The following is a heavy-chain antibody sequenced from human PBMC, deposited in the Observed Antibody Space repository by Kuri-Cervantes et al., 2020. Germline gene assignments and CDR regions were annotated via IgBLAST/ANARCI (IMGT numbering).Heavy chain of an antibody. J-gene: IGHJ5*02. D-gene: IGHD2-8*02. CDR1: GDSVSSTTYY. CDR3: ARLNIYSTGLYNLFTVGWFDP. Sequence: SETLSLTCTVSGDSVSSTTYYWSWMQQPPGKGLEWIGFISYSGSTTYNASLKSRVTISADTSKNQFSLKLSSVTAADTAVYYCARLNIYSTGLYNLFTVGWFDPWGQGTVVTVSS. V-gene: IGHV4-61*01. CDR2: ISYSGST.